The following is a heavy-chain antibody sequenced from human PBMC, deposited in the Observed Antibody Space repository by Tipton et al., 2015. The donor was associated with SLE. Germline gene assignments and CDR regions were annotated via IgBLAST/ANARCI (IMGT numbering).Heavy chain of an antibody. J-gene: IGHJ6*03. V-gene: IGHV1-46*01. CDR2: IHPSGGSA. Sequence: QLVQSGPEVKKSGASVKVSCKASGYSFTSYYIHWVRQAPGQGLEWMGIIHPSGGSASYAQEIQGRVTMTRDTSTSTVYMELSSLRSEDTAVYYCARGDYYYYYYMDVWGKGTTVSVSS. CDR1: GYSFTSYY. CDR3: ARGDYYYYYYMDV.